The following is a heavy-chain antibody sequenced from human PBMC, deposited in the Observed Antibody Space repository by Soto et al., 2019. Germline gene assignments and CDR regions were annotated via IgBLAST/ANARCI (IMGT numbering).Heavy chain of an antibody. Sequence: PSENLSLTCTVSGGSISSYYWSWIRQPLGKGLEWIGYIYYSGSTNYNPSLKSRVTISVDKSKNQFSQTLSSLTAADTAVYYCSRAGNSWYMNWFDPPGQGTLVTVSS. J-gene: IGHJ5*02. V-gene: IGHV4-59*01. CDR1: GGSISSYY. CDR2: IYYSGST. CDR3: SRAGNSWYMNWFDP. D-gene: IGHD6-13*01.